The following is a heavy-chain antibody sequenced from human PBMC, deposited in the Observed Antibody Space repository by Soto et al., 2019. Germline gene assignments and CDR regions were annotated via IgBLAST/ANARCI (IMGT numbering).Heavy chain of an antibody. CDR2: IFDTGKT. CDR1: GGSISTGGCS. Sequence: QVQLQESGSGLVKPSQTLSLTCAVSGGSISTGGCSWSWIRLPPGRALEWIGYIFDTGKTYYSASLKSRVTMSVDRAQSQFSLRLESVTAADTAMYFCACLDGYNRYFDLWGRGTLVTVSS. CDR3: ACLDGYNRYFDL. J-gene: IGHJ2*01. D-gene: IGHD5-12*01. V-gene: IGHV4-30-2*01.